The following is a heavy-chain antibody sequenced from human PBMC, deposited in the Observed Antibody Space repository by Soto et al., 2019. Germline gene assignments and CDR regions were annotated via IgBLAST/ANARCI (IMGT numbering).Heavy chain of an antibody. J-gene: IGHJ6*03. D-gene: IGHD3-10*01. V-gene: IGHV2-26*01. CDR3: ARRSMVRGVNNYYYYYMDV. CDR2: IFSNDEK. Sequence: QVTLKESGPVLVKPTETLTLTCTVSGFSLSNARMGVSWIRQPQGKALEWLAHIFSNDEKSYSTSLKSRLTIPKDNSKSQVVLTMTNMDPVDTATYSCARRSMVRGVNNYYYYYMDVWGKGTTVTVSS. CDR1: GFSLSNARMG.